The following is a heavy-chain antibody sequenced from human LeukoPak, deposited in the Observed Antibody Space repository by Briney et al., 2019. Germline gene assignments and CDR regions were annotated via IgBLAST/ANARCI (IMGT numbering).Heavy chain of an antibody. CDR2: ISYDGSNK. V-gene: IGHV3-30-3*01. J-gene: IGHJ4*02. Sequence: GGSLRLSCAASGFTFSSYAMHWVRQAPGKGLEWVAVISYDGSNKYYADSVKGRFTISRDNSKNTLYLQMNSLRAEDTAVYYCARVPYSSGWDHPFDYWGQGTLVTVFS. D-gene: IGHD6-19*01. CDR1: GFTFSSYA. CDR3: ARVPYSSGWDHPFDY.